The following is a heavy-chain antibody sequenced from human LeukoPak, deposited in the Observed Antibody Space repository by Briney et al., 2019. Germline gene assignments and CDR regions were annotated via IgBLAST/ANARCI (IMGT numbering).Heavy chain of an antibody. J-gene: IGHJ5*02. D-gene: IGHD1-1*01. CDR3: ARHGTTGTNLNWFDP. V-gene: IGHV4-59*01. Sequence: SETLSLTCTVSGGSISSYYWSWIPQPSGQGLEWFGYIYYSGSTNYNPSLKRRVSISIDTSKSQFSLKVSSVTAADTAVYYCARHGTTGTNLNWFDPWGQGTLVTVSS. CDR1: GGSISSYY. CDR2: IYYSGST.